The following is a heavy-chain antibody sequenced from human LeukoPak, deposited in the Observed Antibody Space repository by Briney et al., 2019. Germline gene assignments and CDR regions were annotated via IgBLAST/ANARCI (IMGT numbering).Heavy chain of an antibody. V-gene: IGHV3-21*01. J-gene: IGHJ6*03. CDR2: ISSSSSYI. CDR1: GFTFSSYS. Sequence: GGSLLLSCAASGFTFSSYSMNWVRQAPGKGLEWVSSISSSSSYIYYADSVKGRFTISRDNAKNSLYLQMNSLRAEDTAVYYCAKGPQYYYYMDVWGKGTTVTVSS. CDR3: AKGPQYYYYMDV.